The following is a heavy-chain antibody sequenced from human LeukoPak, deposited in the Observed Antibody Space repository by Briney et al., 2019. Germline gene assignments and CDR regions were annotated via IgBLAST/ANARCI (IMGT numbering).Heavy chain of an antibody. D-gene: IGHD3/OR15-3a*01. Sequence: GGSLRLSCAASGFPFSAYYMTWIRQAPGKRLEWFSSIGFSSIGYSSDHLKYADSVKGRFTISRDNAKNSLFLQMDSLRAEDTAVYFCAREDFFTPHSWGQGTLVTVSS. V-gene: IGHV3-11*05. CDR3: AREDFFTPHS. CDR2: IGFSSIGYSSDHL. CDR1: GFPFSAYY. J-gene: IGHJ4*02.